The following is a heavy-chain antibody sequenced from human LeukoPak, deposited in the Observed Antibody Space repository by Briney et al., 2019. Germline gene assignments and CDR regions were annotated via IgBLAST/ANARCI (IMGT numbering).Heavy chain of an antibody. V-gene: IGHV3-30-3*01. Sequence: PGRSLRLSCAASGFTFSSYAMHWVRQAPGKGLEWVAVISYDGSNKYYADSVKGRFTISRDNSKNTLYLQMNSLRAEDTAVYYCARGSIAAAGANDYWGQGTPVTVSS. D-gene: IGHD6-13*01. J-gene: IGHJ4*02. CDR3: ARGSIAAAGANDY. CDR2: ISYDGSNK. CDR1: GFTFSSYA.